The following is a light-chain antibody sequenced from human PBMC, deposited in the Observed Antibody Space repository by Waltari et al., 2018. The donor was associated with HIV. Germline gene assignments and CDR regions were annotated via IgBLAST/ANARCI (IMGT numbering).Light chain of an antibody. Sequence: QSVLTQPPSVSEAPGQRVTISCSGSSSTIGNTAVNWYQQLPGKAPKLLIYYDDLLPSGVSDRFSGSKSGTSVSLAISGLQSEDEADYYCSTWDDSLNGWVFGGGTKLTVL. CDR2: YDD. V-gene: IGLV1-36*01. CDR3: STWDDSLNGWV. CDR1: SSTIGNTA. J-gene: IGLJ3*02.